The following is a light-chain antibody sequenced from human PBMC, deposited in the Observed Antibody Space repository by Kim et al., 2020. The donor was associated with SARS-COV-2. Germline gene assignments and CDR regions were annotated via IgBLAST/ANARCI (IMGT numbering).Light chain of an antibody. CDR3: QQYSSYPVT. CDR1: QSISFW. J-gene: IGKJ5*01. V-gene: IGKV1-5*01. CDR2: DAS. Sequence: DIQMTQSPSTLSASVGDRVTITCRASQSISFWLAWYQQKPGKAPNLLIYDASSLESGVPSSFSGSGSGTEFTLTISSLQPDDFATYYCQQYSSYPVTFGQVTRLEIK.